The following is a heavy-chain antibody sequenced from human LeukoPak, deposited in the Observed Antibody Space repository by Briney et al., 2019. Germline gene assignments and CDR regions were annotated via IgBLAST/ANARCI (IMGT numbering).Heavy chain of an antibody. CDR1: GYTFTSYG. CDR2: ISAYNGNT. CDR3: ARESAYSSSWYGHYYYYMDV. J-gene: IGHJ6*03. D-gene: IGHD6-13*01. V-gene: IGHV1-18*01. Sequence: ASVKVSCKASGYTFTSYGISWVRQAPGQGLEWMGWISAYNGNTNYAQKLQGRVTMTTDTSTSTAYMELRSLRSDDTAVYYCARESAYSSSWYGHYYYYMDVWGKGTTVTVSS.